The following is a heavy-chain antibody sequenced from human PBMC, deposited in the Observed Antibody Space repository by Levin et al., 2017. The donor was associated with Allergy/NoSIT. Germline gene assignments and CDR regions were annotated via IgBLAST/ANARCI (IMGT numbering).Heavy chain of an antibody. CDR2: INSDGSRM. CDR1: GFTFSRYW. Sequence: GGSLRLSCAASGFTFSRYWMHWVRQAPGKGLVWVARINSDGSRMSNADSVEGRISISRDNAKNTLSLQINSLRAEDTAVYFCTRYRSGDYGDAFGIWGQGTMVSVSS. D-gene: IGHD6-19*01. CDR3: TRYRSGDYGDAFGI. J-gene: IGHJ3*02. V-gene: IGHV3-74*01.